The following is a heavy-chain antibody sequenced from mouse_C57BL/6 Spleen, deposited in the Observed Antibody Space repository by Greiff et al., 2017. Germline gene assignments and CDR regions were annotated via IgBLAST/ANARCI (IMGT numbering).Heavy chain of an antibody. CDR3: ARSYAQPVYFDY. CDR2: IDPSDSYT. D-gene: IGHD6-5*01. V-gene: IGHV1-69*01. J-gene: IGHJ2*01. Sequence: QVQLQQPGAELVMPGASVKLSCKASGYTFTSYWMHWVKQRPGQGLEWIGEIDPSDSYTNYNQKFKGKSTLTVDKSSSTAYMQLSSLTSEDSAVEYCARSYAQPVYFDYWGQGTTLTVSS. CDR1: GYTFTSYW.